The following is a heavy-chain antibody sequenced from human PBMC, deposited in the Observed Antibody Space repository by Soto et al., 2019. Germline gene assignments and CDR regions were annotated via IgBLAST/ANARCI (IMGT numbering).Heavy chain of an antibody. V-gene: IGHV1-18*01. CDR3: ARTPRFVGYSGYDLGFYYYYGMDV. CDR2: ISAYNGNT. D-gene: IGHD5-12*01. Sequence: ASVKVSCKASGYTFTSYGISWVRQAPGQGLEWMGWISAYNGNTNYAQKLQGRVTMTTDTSTSTAYMERRSLRSDDTAVYYCARTPRFVGYSGYDLGFYYYYGMDVWGQGTTVTVSS. J-gene: IGHJ6*02. CDR1: GYTFTSYG.